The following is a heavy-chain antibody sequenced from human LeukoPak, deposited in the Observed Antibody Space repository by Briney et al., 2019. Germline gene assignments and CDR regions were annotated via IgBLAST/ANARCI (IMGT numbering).Heavy chain of an antibody. D-gene: IGHD2-15*01. V-gene: IGHV3-30-3*01. CDR3: ARGVGGSCLDY. CDR2: ISYDGSNK. J-gene: IGHJ4*02. Sequence: GGSLRLSCAASGFTFSSYAMHWVRQAPGKGLEWVAVISYDGSNKYYADSVKGRFTISRDNSKNTLYLQMSSLRAEDTAVYYCARGVGGSCLDYWGQGTLVTVSS. CDR1: GFTFSSYA.